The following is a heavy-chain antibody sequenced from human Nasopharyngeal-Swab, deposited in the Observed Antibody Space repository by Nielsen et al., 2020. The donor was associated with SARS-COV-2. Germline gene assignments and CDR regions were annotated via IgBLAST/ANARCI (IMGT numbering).Heavy chain of an antibody. Sequence: GESLKISCAASGFTFSSYAMNWVRQAPGKGLEWVAVIAYDGSNKYYADAVKGRFTISRDNSKNTLYLQMNSLRAEDTAVYYCARATPTYSGGDFDYWGQGTLVTVSS. V-gene: IGHV3-30*04. J-gene: IGHJ4*02. CDR2: IAYDGSNK. CDR1: GFTFSSYA. CDR3: ARATPTYSGGDFDY. D-gene: IGHD2-15*01.